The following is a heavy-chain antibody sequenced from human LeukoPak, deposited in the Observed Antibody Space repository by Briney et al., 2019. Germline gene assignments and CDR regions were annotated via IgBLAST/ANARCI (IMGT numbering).Heavy chain of an antibody. CDR2: ISWNSGSI. CDR1: GFTFDDYA. D-gene: IGHD2-15*01. CDR3: LSWELDY. J-gene: IGHJ4*02. V-gene: IGHV3-9*01. Sequence: GGSLRLSCAASGFTFDDYAMHWVRQAPGKGLEWVSGISWNSGSIGYADSVKGRFTISRDNAKNSLYLQMNSLRAEDTALYYCLSWELDYWGQGTLVTVSS.